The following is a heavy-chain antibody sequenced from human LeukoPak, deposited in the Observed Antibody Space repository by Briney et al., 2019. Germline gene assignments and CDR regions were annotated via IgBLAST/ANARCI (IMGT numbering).Heavy chain of an antibody. CDR1: GFTFNNYA. Sequence: GGPLRLSCAASGFTFNNYAMSWVRQAPGKRLEWVSGISDSGGSTYYADSVKGRFTISRDNSKNTLYLQMNSLRAEDTAVYYCAKNYYYDNSGYYDYWGQVTLVTVSS. CDR3: AKNYYYDNSGYYDY. D-gene: IGHD3-22*01. CDR2: ISDSGGST. J-gene: IGHJ4*02. V-gene: IGHV3-23*01.